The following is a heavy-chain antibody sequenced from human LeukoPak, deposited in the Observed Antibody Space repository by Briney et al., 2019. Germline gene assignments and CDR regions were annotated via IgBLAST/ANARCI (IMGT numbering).Heavy chain of an antibody. Sequence: ASVKLSCKASGYTFTGYYMHWVRQAPGQGLEWMGWINPNSGGANYAQKFQGRVTMTRDTSISTAYMELSRLRSDDTAVYYCARRYYYDSSGYYPRGAFDIWGQGTMVTVSS. J-gene: IGHJ3*02. D-gene: IGHD3-22*01. CDR3: ARRYYYDSSGYYPRGAFDI. CDR1: GYTFTGYY. V-gene: IGHV1-2*02. CDR2: INPNSGGA.